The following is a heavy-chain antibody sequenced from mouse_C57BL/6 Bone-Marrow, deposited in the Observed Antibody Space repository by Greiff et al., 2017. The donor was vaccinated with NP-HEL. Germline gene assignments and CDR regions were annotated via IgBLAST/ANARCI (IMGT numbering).Heavy chain of an antibody. CDR3: ARDAGGDWYFDV. CDR2: SRNKANDYTT. CDR1: GFTFSDFY. D-gene: IGHD1-1*02. J-gene: IGHJ1*03. V-gene: IGHV7-1*01. Sequence: EVNVVESGGGLVQSGRSLRLSCATSGFTFSDFYMEWVRHAPGQGLEWIAASRNKANDYTTEYSASVKVRFIVSRDTSQSILYLQMNALRAEDTAIYYCARDAGGDWYFDVWGTGTTVTVSS.